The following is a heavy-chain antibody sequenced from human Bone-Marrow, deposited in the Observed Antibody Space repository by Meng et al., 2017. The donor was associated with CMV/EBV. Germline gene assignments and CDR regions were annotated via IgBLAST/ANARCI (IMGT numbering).Heavy chain of an antibody. D-gene: IGHD2-15*01. CDR1: TFSSYG. CDR3: AKDSGCSGGSCYSLPFDP. J-gene: IGHJ5*02. V-gene: IGHV3-33*06. Sequence: TFSSYGMHWVRQAPGKGLEWVAVIWYDGSNKYYADSVKGRFTISRDNSKNTLYLQMNSLRAEDTAVYYCAKDSGCSGGSCYSLPFDPWGQGTLVTVSS. CDR2: IWYDGSNK.